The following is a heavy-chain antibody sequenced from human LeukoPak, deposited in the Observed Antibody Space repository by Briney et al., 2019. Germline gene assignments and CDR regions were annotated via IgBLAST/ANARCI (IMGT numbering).Heavy chain of an antibody. CDR1: GFTFSSYA. J-gene: IGHJ6*03. CDR3: AKDHETNSSSWYGLTYYYYYYMDV. Sequence: GGSLRLSCAASGFTFSSYAMHWVRQAPGKGLEWVAVISYDGSNKYYADSVKGRFTISRDNSKNTLYLQMNSLRAEDTAVYYCAKDHETNSSSWYGLTYYYYYYMDVWGKGTTVTISS. V-gene: IGHV3-30*04. CDR2: ISYDGSNK. D-gene: IGHD6-13*01.